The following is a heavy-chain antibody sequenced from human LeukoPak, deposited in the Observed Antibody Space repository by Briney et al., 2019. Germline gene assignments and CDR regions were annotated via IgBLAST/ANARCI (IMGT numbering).Heavy chain of an antibody. CDR1: GLTVSSNY. Sequence: PGGSLRLSCAASGLTVSSNYMSGVHQAPGKGLEWVSVIYSGGSTYYADSVKGRFTISRDNSKNTLYLQMNSLRAEDTAVYYCARVWFGEFSIDYWGQGTLVTVSS. J-gene: IGHJ4*02. CDR2: IYSGGST. CDR3: ARVWFGEFSIDY. V-gene: IGHV3-66*01. D-gene: IGHD3-10*01.